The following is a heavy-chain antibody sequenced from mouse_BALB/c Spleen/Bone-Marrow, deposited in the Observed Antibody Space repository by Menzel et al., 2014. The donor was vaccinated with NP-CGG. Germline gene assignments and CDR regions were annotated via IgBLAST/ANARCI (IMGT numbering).Heavy chain of an antibody. V-gene: IGHV4-1*02. D-gene: IGHD1-1*01. CDR3: ARCGYYGFLHY. CDR2: INPDSSTI. J-gene: IGHJ2*01. Sequence: EVKVVESGGGLVQPGGSLKLSCAASGLDFSRYWMSWVRQAPGKGLEWIGEINPDSSTINYTPSLKDKFIISRDNAKNTLALQRSRVGSEDAGLYYCARCGYYGFLHYWGQGTPLTVSS. CDR1: GLDFSRYW.